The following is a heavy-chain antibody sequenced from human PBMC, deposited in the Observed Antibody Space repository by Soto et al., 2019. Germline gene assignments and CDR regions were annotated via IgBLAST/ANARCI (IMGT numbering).Heavy chain of an antibody. J-gene: IGHJ5*02. CDR2: MNPNSGNT. CDR3: ARTPSGVVGAPRINWFDP. Sequence: QVQLVQSGAEVKKPGASVKVSCKASGYTFTSYDINWVRQATGQGLEWMGWMNPNSGNTGYAQKFQGRVTMTRDTSTGTAYMERSSLGSEDTAVYYCARTPSGVVGAPRINWFDPWGQGTLVTVSS. D-gene: IGHD2-15*01. CDR1: GYTFTSYD. V-gene: IGHV1-8*01.